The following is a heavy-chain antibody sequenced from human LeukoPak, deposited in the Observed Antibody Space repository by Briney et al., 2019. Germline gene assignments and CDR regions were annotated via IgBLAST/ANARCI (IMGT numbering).Heavy chain of an antibody. Sequence: ASVKVSCKASGYTFTGYYMHWVRQAPGQGLEWMGWINPNSGGTNYAQKFQGRATMTRDTSISTAYMELSRLRSDDTAVYYCARAGFGELPSYGMDVWGQGTTVTVSS. J-gene: IGHJ6*02. D-gene: IGHD3-10*01. CDR3: ARAGFGELPSYGMDV. V-gene: IGHV1-2*02. CDR1: GYTFTGYY. CDR2: INPNSGGT.